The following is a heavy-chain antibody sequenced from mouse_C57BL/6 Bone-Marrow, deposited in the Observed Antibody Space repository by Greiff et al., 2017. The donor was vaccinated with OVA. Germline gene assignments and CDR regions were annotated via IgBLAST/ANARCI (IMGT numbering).Heavy chain of an antibody. CDR2: LSSGSSTT. Sequence: EVMLVESGGGLVKPGGSLKLSCAASGFTFSDYGMHWVRQAQEKGLEWVAYLSSGSSTTYYEETVKGRFTISRANSKITLFMQMTSLRSVDTAISYCAMWRMGFDYWGQGTTLTVSS. CDR1: GFTFSDYG. D-gene: IGHD2-3*01. CDR3: AMWRMGFDY. V-gene: IGHV5-17*01. J-gene: IGHJ2*01.